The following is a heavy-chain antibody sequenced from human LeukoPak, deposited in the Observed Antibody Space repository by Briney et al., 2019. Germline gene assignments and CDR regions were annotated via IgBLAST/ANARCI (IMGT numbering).Heavy chain of an antibody. CDR3: ARGRSIFGVVIPYLFDY. Sequence: SETLSLTCTVSGGSPSNYYWSWIRQPPGKGLEWIGYIYYSGNTNYKPSLKSRVSISVDTSKNQFSLKLSSVTAADTAVYFCARGRSIFGVVIPYLFDYWGQGTVVTVSS. J-gene: IGHJ4*02. D-gene: IGHD3-3*01. V-gene: IGHV4-59*01. CDR1: GGSPSNYY. CDR2: IYYSGNT.